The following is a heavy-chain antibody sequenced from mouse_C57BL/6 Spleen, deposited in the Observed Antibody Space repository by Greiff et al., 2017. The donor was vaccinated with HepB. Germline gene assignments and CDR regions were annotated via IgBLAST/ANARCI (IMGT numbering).Heavy chain of an antibody. CDR1: GYTFTDYY. V-gene: IGHV1-19*01. CDR2: INPYNGGT. Sequence: VQLQQSGPVLVKPGASVKMSCKASGYTFTDYYMNWVKQSHGKSLEWIGVINPYNGGTSYNQKFKGKATLTVDKTSSTAYMELNSLTSEDSAVYYCVRLPPTWYFDVWGTGTTVTVSS. D-gene: IGHD2-4*01. J-gene: IGHJ1*03. CDR3: VRLPPTWYFDV.